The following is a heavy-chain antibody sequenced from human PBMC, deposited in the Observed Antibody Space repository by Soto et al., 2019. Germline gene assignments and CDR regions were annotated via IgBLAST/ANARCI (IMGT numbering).Heavy chain of an antibody. CDR3: ARGGYYVPYQLYDSSGYIRVPVDY. Sequence: GESLKISCAASGFTFSSYAMHWVRQAPGKGLEWVAVISYDGSNKYYADSVKGRFTISRDNSKNTLYLQMNSLRAEDTAVYYCARGGYYVPYQLYDSSGYIRVPVDYWGQGTLVTVSS. CDR2: ISYDGSNK. V-gene: IGHV3-30-3*01. D-gene: IGHD3-22*01. J-gene: IGHJ4*02. CDR1: GFTFSSYA.